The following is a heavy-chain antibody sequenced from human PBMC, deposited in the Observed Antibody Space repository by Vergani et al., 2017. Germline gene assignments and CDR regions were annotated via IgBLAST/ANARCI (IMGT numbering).Heavy chain of an antibody. D-gene: IGHD1-1*01. Sequence: LEESGGGSVKPGGPLRLSCAASGFKFSDRYMSWIRQAPGKGLEWVSHISPGASTVSYTDSVTGRFTVSRDNDSNSLTLDMTTLRVEDTAVYYCAKNPGISTTRHYYAMDVWGQGTTVTVSS. CDR3: AKNPGISTTRHYYAMDV. J-gene: IGHJ6*02. CDR2: ISPGASTV. CDR1: GFKFSDRY. V-gene: IGHV3-11*04.